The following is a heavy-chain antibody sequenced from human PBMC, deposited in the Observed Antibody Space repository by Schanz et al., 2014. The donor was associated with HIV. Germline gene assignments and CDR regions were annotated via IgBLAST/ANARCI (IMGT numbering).Heavy chain of an antibody. CDR2: IIPIFGTA. V-gene: IGHV1-69*01. J-gene: IGHJ6*02. D-gene: IGHD2-2*02. CDR3: ARDHRLYTNSPRVYTMDV. Sequence: QVQLVQSGAEVKKPGASVKVSCKASGYTFTSYYMHWVRQAPGQGLEWVGGIIPIFGTANYAPKFQGRVTITADESTSTAFLDLSSLKSEDTAVYFCARDHRLYTNSPRVYTMDVWGQGTAVTVSS. CDR1: GYTFTSYY.